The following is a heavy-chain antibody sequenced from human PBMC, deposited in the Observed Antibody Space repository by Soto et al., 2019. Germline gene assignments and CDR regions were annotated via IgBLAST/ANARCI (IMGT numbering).Heavy chain of an antibody. J-gene: IGHJ4*02. CDR3: AKGGDLWGSYPI. D-gene: IGHD1-26*01. Sequence: EVQLLESGGGLVQPGGSLRLSCAASGFTFSSYAMSWVRQAPGKGLEWVSAISGSGGSTYYADSVKGRFTISRDNSKNRLYLQMNSLRAEDTAVYYCAKGGDLWGSYPIWGQGTLFTVSS. CDR2: ISGSGGST. CDR1: GFTFSSYA. V-gene: IGHV3-23*01.